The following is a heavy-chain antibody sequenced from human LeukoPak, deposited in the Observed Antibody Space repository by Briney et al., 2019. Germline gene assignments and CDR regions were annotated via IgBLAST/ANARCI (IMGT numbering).Heavy chain of an antibody. J-gene: IGHJ4*02. V-gene: IGHV3-11*06. Sequence: PGGSLRLSCAASGFSFSDYYMSWIRQAPGKGLEWVSYISSRSSYTNYADSVKGRFTISRDNAKNSLYLQMNSLRAEDTAVNYCAREAWGTVTDYWGLGTLVTVSS. CDR1: GFSFSDYY. CDR3: AREAWGTVTDY. D-gene: IGHD4-17*01. CDR2: ISSRSSYT.